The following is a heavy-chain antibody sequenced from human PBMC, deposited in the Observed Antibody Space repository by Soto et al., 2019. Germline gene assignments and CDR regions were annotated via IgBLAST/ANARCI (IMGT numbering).Heavy chain of an antibody. CDR2: INPNSGGT. V-gene: IGHV1-2*04. CDR1: GYTFTGYY. J-gene: IGHJ6*03. D-gene: IGHD3-22*01. Sequence: ASVKVSCKASGYTFTGYYMHWVRQAPGQGLEWMGWINPNSGGTNYAQKFQGWVTMTRDTSISTAYMELSRLRSDDTGVYYCARASTYYYDSSGYNGYMDVWGKGTTVTVSS. CDR3: ARASTYYYDSSGYNGYMDV.